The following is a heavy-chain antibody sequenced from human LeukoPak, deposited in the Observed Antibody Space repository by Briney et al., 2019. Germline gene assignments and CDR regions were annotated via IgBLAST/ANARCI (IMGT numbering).Heavy chain of an antibody. J-gene: IGHJ6*03. CDR3: ARGSHPQKIPLVRGGERPYYMDV. Sequence: GGSLKLSCAASGFTFSNSMNWVRQAPGKGLEWVSSISSSSSNIYYADSVKGRFTISRDNAKNSLYLQMNSLRGEDTAVYYCARGSHPQKIPLVRGGERPYYMDVWGKGTTVIISS. CDR1: GFTFSNS. D-gene: IGHD3-10*01. CDR2: ISSSSSNI. V-gene: IGHV3-21*01.